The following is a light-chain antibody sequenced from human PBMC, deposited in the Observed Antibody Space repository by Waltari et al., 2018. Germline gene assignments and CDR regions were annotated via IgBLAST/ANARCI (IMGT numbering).Light chain of an antibody. CDR2: WAS. CDR3: QQYYSTPWT. CDR1: QRVLYSTNNKNY. Sequence: DIVMTQSPDYLAVSLGERATINCPSSQRVLYSTNNKNYLAWYQQKPGQPPKLLIYWASTRESGVPDRFSGSGSGTDFTLTISSLQAEDVAVYYCQQYYSTPWTFGQGTKVEIK. J-gene: IGKJ1*01. V-gene: IGKV4-1*01.